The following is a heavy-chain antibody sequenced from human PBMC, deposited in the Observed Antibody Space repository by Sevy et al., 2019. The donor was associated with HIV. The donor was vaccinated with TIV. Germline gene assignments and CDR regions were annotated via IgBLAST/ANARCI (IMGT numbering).Heavy chain of an antibody. CDR3: ARDRGQWLVHYFDY. J-gene: IGHJ4*02. V-gene: IGHV4-59*13. Sequence: SETLSLTCTVSGGSISSYYWSWIRQPPGKGLEWIGYIYYSGSTNYNPSLKSRVTISVDTSKNQFSLKLSSVTAADTAVYYCARDRGQWLVHYFDYWGLGTLVTVSS. CDR1: GGSISSYY. CDR2: IYYSGST. D-gene: IGHD6-19*01.